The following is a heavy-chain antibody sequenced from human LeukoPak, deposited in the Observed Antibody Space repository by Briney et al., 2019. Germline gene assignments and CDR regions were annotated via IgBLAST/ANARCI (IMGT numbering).Heavy chain of an antibody. CDR2: IIPIFGTA. Sequence: AASVKVSCKASGGTFSSYAISWVRQAPGQGLEWMGGIIPIFGTANYAQKFQGRVTITADESTSTAYMELSSLRSEDTAVYYCAKGVVPAALMNWFDPWGQGTLVTVSS. CDR3: AKGVVPAALMNWFDP. J-gene: IGHJ5*02. CDR1: GGTFSSYA. D-gene: IGHD2-2*01. V-gene: IGHV1-69*01.